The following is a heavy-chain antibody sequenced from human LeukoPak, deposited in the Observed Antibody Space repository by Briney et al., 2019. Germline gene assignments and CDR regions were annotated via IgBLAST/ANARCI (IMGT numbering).Heavy chain of an antibody. CDR1: GFTVSSDY. D-gene: IGHD3-10*01. Sequence: GGSLRLSCAASGFTVSSDYMAWVRQAPGKGLDRVSIIYSGGNTYYADSVKGRFTISRDNSKNILYLQMNNLRAEDTAVYYCARDAYRYENDGFFDNWGQGTLVTVSS. CDR3: ARDAYRYENDGFFDN. J-gene: IGHJ4*02. CDR2: IYSGGNT. V-gene: IGHV3-53*01.